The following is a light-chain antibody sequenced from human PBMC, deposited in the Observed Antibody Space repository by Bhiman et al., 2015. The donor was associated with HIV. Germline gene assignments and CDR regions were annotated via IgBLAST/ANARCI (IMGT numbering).Light chain of an antibody. Sequence: NFMLTQPHSVSESPGKTVTISCTGSSGSIASNYVQWYQQRPGSAPTSVIYEDNQRPSGVPDRFFGSIDSSSNSASLTISGLKTEDEADYYCQSYDSRNHVVFGGGTKLTVL. CDR3: QSYDSRNHVV. CDR1: SGSIASNY. V-gene: IGLV6-57*02. J-gene: IGLJ2*01. CDR2: EDN.